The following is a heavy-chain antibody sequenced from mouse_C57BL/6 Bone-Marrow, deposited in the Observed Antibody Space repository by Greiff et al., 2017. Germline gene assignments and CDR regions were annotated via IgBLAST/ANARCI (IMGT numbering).Heavy chain of an antibody. CDR3: ARGELGRGYWYFDV. CDR1: GYTFTSYW. CDR2: IYPSDSET. Sequence: VQLQQPGAELVRPGSSVKLSCKASGYTFTSYWMDWVKQRPGQGLEWIGNIYPSDSETHYNQKFKDKATLTVDKSSSTAYMQLSSLTSEDSAVYYCARGELGRGYWYFDVWGTGTTVTVSS. J-gene: IGHJ1*03. D-gene: IGHD4-1*01. V-gene: IGHV1-61*01.